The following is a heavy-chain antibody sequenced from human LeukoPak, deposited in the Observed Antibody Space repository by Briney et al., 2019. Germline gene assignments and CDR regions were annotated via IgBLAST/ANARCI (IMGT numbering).Heavy chain of an antibody. CDR3: AIGYCSSTSCPVGY. CDR1: GGSISSYY. D-gene: IGHD2-2*03. J-gene: IGHJ4*02. V-gene: IGHV4-59*08. Sequence: PETLSLTCTVSGGSISSYYWSWIRQPPGKGLEWIGYIYYSGSTNYNPSLKSRVTISVDTSKNQFSLKLSSVTAADTAVYYCAIGYCSSTSCPVGYWGQGTLVTVSS. CDR2: IYYSGST.